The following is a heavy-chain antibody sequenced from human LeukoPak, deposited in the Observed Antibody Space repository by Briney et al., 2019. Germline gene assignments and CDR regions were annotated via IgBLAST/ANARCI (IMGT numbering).Heavy chain of an antibody. CDR1: GFTFSSYA. CDR2: ISYDGSNK. D-gene: IGHD2-2*01. V-gene: IGHV3-30-3*01. Sequence: GGSLRLSCAASGFTFSSYAMSWVRQAPGKGLEWVAVISYDGSNKYYADSVKGRFTISRDNSKNTLYLQMNSLRAEGTAVYYCARGYCSSTSCSTFDYWGQGTLVTVSS. J-gene: IGHJ4*02. CDR3: ARGYCSSTSCSTFDY.